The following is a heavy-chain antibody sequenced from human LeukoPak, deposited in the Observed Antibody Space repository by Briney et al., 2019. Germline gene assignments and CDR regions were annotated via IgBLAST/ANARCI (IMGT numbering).Heavy chain of an antibody. Sequence: SETLSLTCTVSGGSISSSSYYWSWIRQPPGKGLEWIGYIYYSGSTNYNPSLKSRVTISVDTSKNQFSLKLSSVTAADTAVYYCARGSASSGDAFDIWGQGTMVTVSS. J-gene: IGHJ3*02. CDR2: IYYSGST. D-gene: IGHD3-22*01. CDR1: GGSISSSSYY. V-gene: IGHV4-61*05. CDR3: ARGSASSGDAFDI.